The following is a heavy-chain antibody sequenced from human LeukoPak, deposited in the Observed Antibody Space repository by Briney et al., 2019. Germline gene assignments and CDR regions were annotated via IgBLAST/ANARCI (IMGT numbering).Heavy chain of an antibody. V-gene: IGHV5-10-1*01. D-gene: IGHD6-13*01. CDR2: IDPSDSYT. CDR1: GYSFTTYW. CDR3: ARHAKAYGSSCDY. J-gene: IGHJ4*02. Sequence: GESLKISCKGPGYSFTTYWISWVRQMPGKGLEWMGRIDPSDSYTNYSPSFQGHVTISADKSFSTAYLQWTSLKASDTAMYYCARHAKAYGSSCDYWDQGTLVTVSS.